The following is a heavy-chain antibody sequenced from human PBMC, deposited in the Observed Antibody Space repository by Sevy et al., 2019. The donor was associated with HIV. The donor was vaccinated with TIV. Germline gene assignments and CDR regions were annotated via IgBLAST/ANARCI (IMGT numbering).Heavy chain of an antibody. J-gene: IGHJ6*02. Sequence: SETLSLTCTVSGDSISSYYWSWIRQPPGKGLEWIGYIFYNVITNYNPSLKSRVTISVDTSKNQFSLKLSSVTASDTAVYYCARSIAAPRGMDVWGQGTTVTVSS. CDR1: GDSISSYY. V-gene: IGHV4-59*01. CDR3: ARSIAAPRGMDV. D-gene: IGHD6-6*01. CDR2: IFYNVIT.